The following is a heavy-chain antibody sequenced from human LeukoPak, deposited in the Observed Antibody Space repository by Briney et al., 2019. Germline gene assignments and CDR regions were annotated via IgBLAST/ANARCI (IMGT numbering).Heavy chain of an antibody. CDR3: AGVKAAGTRSFDY. Sequence: PGGSLRLSCAASGFTFSAYWMHWVRQATGKGLVWVGRINDVGSDSTYVDSVKGRFTISRDNAKNTLYLQMNNLRDEDTAVYYCAGVKAAGTRSFDYWGQGTLATVSS. CDR1: GFTFSAYW. V-gene: IGHV3-74*01. CDR2: INDVGSDS. D-gene: IGHD6-19*01. J-gene: IGHJ4*02.